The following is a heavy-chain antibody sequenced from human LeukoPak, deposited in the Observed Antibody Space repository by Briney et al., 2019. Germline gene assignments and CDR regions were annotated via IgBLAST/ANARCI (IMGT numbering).Heavy chain of an antibody. CDR1: GGSFSGYY. Sequence: PSETLSLTCGVYGGSFSGYYWSWIRQPPGKGLEWIGEINHSGSTNYNPSLKSRVTMSVDTSKNQFSLKLSSVTAADTAVYYCARSIEAYSSSWFFDYWGQGTLVTVSS. CDR2: INHSGST. J-gene: IGHJ4*02. CDR3: ARSIEAYSSSWFFDY. D-gene: IGHD6-13*01. V-gene: IGHV4-34*01.